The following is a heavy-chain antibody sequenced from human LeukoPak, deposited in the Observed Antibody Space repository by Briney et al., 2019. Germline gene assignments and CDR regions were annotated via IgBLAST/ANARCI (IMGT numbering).Heavy chain of an antibody. CDR3: ARVRYSYGYQGYYYMDV. CDR2: ISGSGSTI. Sequence: GGSLRLSCAASGFTFSSYEMNWVRQAPGKGLEWVSYISGSGSTIYYADSVKGRFTISRDNAKNSLYLQMNSLRAEDTAVYYCARVRYSYGYQGYYYMDVWGKGTTVTISS. D-gene: IGHD5-18*01. J-gene: IGHJ6*03. V-gene: IGHV3-48*03. CDR1: GFTFSSYE.